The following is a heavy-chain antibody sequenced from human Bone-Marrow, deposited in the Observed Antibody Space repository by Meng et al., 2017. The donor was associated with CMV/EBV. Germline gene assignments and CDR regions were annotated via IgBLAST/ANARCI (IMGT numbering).Heavy chain of an antibody. CDR2: IYYSGST. Sequence: GSLRLSCSVSGGSISSSSHYWGWIRQPPGKGLEWIGSIYYSGSTYYNPSLKSRVTISVDTSKNQFSLKLRSVTAADTAVYYCVGTTVTSAYYYYGMDVWGQGTTVTVS. CDR3: VGTTVTSAYYYYGMDV. J-gene: IGHJ6*02. CDR1: GGSISSSSHY. D-gene: IGHD4-17*01. V-gene: IGHV4-39*07.